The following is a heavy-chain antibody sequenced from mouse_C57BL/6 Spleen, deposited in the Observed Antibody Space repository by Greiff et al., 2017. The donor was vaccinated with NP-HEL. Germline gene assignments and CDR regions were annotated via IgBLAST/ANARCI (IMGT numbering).Heavy chain of an antibody. J-gene: IGHJ4*01. CDR3: ARYISCAMDY. CDR2: ISSGSSTI. Sequence: EVQGVESGGGLVKPGGSLKLSCAASGFTFSDYGMHWVRQAPEKGLEWVAYISSGSSTIYYVDTVKGRFTISRDNAKNTMYLQMTSLGSEDTAMYYCARYISCAMDYWGQGTSLTVSS. CDR1: GFTFSDYG. D-gene: IGHD1-3*01. V-gene: IGHV5-17*01.